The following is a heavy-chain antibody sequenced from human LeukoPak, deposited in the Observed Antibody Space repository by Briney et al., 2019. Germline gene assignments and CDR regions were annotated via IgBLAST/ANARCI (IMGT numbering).Heavy chain of an antibody. J-gene: IGHJ4*02. D-gene: IGHD1-1*01. CDR3: ARHLSRGGTRLFDF. V-gene: IGHV4-39*01. Sequence: EWVGSVSYSGNTYYNPSLKSRLTVSVDTSKNDFSLRLSSVTAADTALYYCARHLSRGGTRLFDFWGQGTLVTVSS. CDR2: VSYSGNT.